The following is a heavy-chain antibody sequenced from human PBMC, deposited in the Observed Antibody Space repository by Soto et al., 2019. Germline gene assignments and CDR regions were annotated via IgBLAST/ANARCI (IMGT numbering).Heavy chain of an antibody. CDR3: ARGDYDFWSGAVAPYDY. Sequence: ASVKVSFKASGYTFTSYGISWVRQAPGQGLEWMGWISAYNGNTNYAQKLQGRVTMTTDTSTSTAYMELRSLRSDDTAVYYCARGDYDFWSGAVAPYDYWGQGTLVTVSS. D-gene: IGHD3-3*01. CDR2: ISAYNGNT. CDR1: GYTFTSYG. V-gene: IGHV1-18*04. J-gene: IGHJ4*02.